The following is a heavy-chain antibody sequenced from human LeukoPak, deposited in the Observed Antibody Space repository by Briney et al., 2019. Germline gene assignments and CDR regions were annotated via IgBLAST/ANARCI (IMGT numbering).Heavy chain of an antibody. CDR1: GLTFSNYG. V-gene: IGHV3-30*03. CDR2: ISYDGSAK. D-gene: IGHD3-22*01. Sequence: GGSLRLSCAASGLTFSNYGMQWVRQAPGKGLEWVAVISYDGSAKYYSDSVKGRFTISRDNSQNTLYLQMNSLRADDTAVYYCARRSYSDTSGDDYWGRGTLVTVSS. J-gene: IGHJ4*02. CDR3: ARRSYSDTSGDDY.